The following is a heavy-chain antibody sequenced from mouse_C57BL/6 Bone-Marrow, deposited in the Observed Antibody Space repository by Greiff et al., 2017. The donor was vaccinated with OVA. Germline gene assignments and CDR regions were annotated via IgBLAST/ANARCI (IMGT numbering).Heavy chain of an antibody. V-gene: IGHV1-4*01. CDR1: GYTFTSYS. J-gene: IGHJ2*01. CDR2: INPSSGYT. Sequence: QVQLQQSGAELARPGASVKMSCKASGYTFTSYSMHWVKQRPGQGLEWIGYINPSSGYTKYNQKFKDKATLTADKSSSTAYMQLSSLTSEDSAVYYCTRTGPFDYWGQGTTLTVSS. D-gene: IGHD4-1*01. CDR3: TRTGPFDY.